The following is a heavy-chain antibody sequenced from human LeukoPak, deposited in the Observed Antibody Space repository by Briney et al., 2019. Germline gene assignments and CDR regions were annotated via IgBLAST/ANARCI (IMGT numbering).Heavy chain of an antibody. CDR2: TTGSDDRT. CDR1: GFTFGSAA. Sequence: GGSLRLSCAASGFTFGSAAMTWVRQAPGKGLEWVSTTTGSDDRTYYADSVKGRFTISRDYSKNTLHLQMNSLRVEDTAIFYCAKGPQLNSGYHPDYWGQGILVTVSS. D-gene: IGHD3-22*01. V-gene: IGHV3-23*01. J-gene: IGHJ4*02. CDR3: AKGPQLNSGYHPDY.